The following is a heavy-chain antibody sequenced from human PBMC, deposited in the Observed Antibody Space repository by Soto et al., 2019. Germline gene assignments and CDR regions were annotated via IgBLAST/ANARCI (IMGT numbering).Heavy chain of an antibody. CDR2: IIPILGIA. D-gene: IGHD3-22*01. CDR1: GGTFSSYT. V-gene: IGHV1-69*02. CDR3: ASGPHTYYYDG. J-gene: IGHJ4*02. Sequence: QVQLVQSGAEVKKPGSSVKVSCKASGGTFSSYTISWVRQAPGQGLEWMGRIIPILGIANYAQKFQGRVTITADKSTSTAYMELSSLRSEDTAVYYCASGPHTYYYDGWGQGTLVTVSS.